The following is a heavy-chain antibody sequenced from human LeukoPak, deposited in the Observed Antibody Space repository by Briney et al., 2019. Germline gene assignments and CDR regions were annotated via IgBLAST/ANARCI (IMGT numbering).Heavy chain of an antibody. CDR1: AYSFTSFW. J-gene: IGHJ5*02. Sequence: GESLKISCQGSAYSFTSFWIGWVRQMPGKGLEWMGIIYPGDSDTRYSPSFQGQVTISADKSISTAYLQWSSLKASDTAMYYCARLGWFGDNWFDPWGQGTLVTVSS. CDR3: ARLGWFGDNWFDP. CDR2: IYPGDSDT. D-gene: IGHD3-10*01. V-gene: IGHV5-51*01.